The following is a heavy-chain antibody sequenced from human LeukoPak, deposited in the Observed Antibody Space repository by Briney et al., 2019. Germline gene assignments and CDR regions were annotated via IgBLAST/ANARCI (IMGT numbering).Heavy chain of an antibody. D-gene: IGHD6-6*01. CDR3: ARAYSSSSEVDY. Sequence: SETLSLTCAVYGGSFSGYYWSWIRQPPGKGLEWIGEINHSGSTNYNPSLKSRVTISVDTSKKQFSLKLSSVTAADTAMYYCARAYSSSSEVDYWGQGTLVTVSS. V-gene: IGHV4-34*01. CDR2: INHSGST. J-gene: IGHJ4*02. CDR1: GGSFSGYY.